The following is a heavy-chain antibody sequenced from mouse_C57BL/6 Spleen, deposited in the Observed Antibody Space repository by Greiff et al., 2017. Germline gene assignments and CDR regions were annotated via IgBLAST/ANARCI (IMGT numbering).Heavy chain of an antibody. V-gene: IGHV1-80*01. Sequence: QVQLKQSGAELVKPGASVKISCKASGYAFSSYWMNWVKQRPGKGLEWIGQIYTGDGDTNYNGKFKGKATLTADKSSSTAYMQLSSLTSEDSAVYFCARDYGNYGRAMDYWGQGTSVTVSS. D-gene: IGHD2-1*01. CDR2: IYTGDGDT. J-gene: IGHJ4*01. CDR3: ARDYGNYGRAMDY. CDR1: GYAFSSYW.